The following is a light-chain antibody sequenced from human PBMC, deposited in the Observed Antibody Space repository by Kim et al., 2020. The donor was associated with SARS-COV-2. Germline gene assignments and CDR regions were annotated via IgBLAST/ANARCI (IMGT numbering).Light chain of an antibody. Sequence: LGQTDRITCEGNSLRSYYASWYQQKPGQAPVLVIYGKNNRPSGIPDRFSGSSSGNTASLTITGAQAEDEADYYCNSRDSSGNHLRVFGGGTQLTVL. CDR1: SLRSYY. CDR3: NSRDSSGNHLRV. CDR2: GKN. V-gene: IGLV3-19*01. J-gene: IGLJ2*01.